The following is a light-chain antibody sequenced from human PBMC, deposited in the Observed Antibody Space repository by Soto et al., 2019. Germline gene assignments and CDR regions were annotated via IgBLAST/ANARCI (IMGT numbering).Light chain of an antibody. J-gene: IGKJ2*01. V-gene: IGKV1-39*01. CDR2: TAS. CDR3: QQSYSTPYT. Sequence: DIQMTQSPSSLSASVGDRLTITCRTSQGISSYLNWYQQKPGKAPKLLIYTASRLQSGVPSRFSGSGSGTDFTLTISSLQPEDFATYYCQQSYSTPYTFGQGTKLEIK. CDR1: QGISSY.